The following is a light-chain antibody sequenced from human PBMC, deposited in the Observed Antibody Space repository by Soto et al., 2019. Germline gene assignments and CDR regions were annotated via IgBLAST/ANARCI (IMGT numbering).Light chain of an antibody. CDR3: CSYAGRNHVV. J-gene: IGLJ2*01. CDR1: SSDVGSYNL. Sequence: QSALTQPASVSGSPGQSITISCTGTSSDVGSYNLVSWYQQHPGKAPKLMIYEGSKRPSGVSNRFSGSKSGNTASLTISGLQAEDEADYYCCSYAGRNHVVFGGGTKLTVL. V-gene: IGLV2-23*01. CDR2: EGS.